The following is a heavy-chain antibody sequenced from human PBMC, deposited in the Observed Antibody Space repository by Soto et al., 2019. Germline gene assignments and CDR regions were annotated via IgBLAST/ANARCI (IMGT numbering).Heavy chain of an antibody. CDR2: IYWDDDK. CDR3: ARTFCSGGGCYSEFDY. CDR1: GFSLSTSGVG. J-gene: IGHJ4*02. V-gene: IGHV2-5*02. D-gene: IGHD2-15*01. Sequence: QITLKESGPTLVKPTQTLTLTCTFSGFSLSTSGVGVGWIRQPPGKALEWLALIYWDDDKRYSPSLKSRLTITKATSKNQVVLTMTNMDPVDTATYYCARTFCSGGGCYSEFDYWGQGTLVTVSS.